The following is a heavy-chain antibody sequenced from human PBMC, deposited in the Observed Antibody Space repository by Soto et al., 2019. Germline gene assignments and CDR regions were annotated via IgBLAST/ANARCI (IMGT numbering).Heavy chain of an antibody. V-gene: IGHV3-23*01. Sequence: EVQLLESGGGLVQPGGSLRLSCAASGFTFNAYAMTWVRQAPGKGLEWVSAIGGSGGNRYYAASVKGRFTISRDNSKHTVDLQMSRLRVEDTAVYYCARVASDYINSVDHWCQGILVTVSS. J-gene: IGHJ4*02. D-gene: IGHD4-4*01. CDR3: ARVASDYINSVDH. CDR2: IGGSGGNR. CDR1: GFTFNAYA.